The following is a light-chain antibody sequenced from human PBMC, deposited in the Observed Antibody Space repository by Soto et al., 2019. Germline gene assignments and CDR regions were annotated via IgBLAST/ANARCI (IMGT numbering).Light chain of an antibody. V-gene: IGLV2-8*01. CDR1: SRDVGGYNY. CDR3: SSYAGSNKLV. J-gene: IGLJ2*01. Sequence: QSALTQPPSASGSPGQSGTISCNGTSRDVGGYNYVSWYQQHPGKAPKLMIYEVSKRPSGVPDRFSGSKSGNTASLTVSGLQAEDEADYYCSSYAGSNKLVFGGGTKLTVL. CDR2: EVS.